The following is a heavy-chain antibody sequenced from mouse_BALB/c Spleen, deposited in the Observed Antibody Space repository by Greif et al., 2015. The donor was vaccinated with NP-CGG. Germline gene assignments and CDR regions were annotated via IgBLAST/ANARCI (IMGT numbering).Heavy chain of an antibody. CDR1: GYTFTSYV. J-gene: IGHJ3*01. V-gene: IGHV1-14*01. CDR2: INPYNDGT. CDR3: AREGNYYGSSSFAY. D-gene: IGHD1-1*01. Sequence: VQLQQSGPELVKPGASVKMSCKASGYTFTSYVMHWVKQKPGQGLEWIGYINPYNDGTKYNEKFKGKATLTSDKSSSTAYMELSSLTSEDSAVYYCAREGNYYGSSSFAYWGQGTLVTVSA.